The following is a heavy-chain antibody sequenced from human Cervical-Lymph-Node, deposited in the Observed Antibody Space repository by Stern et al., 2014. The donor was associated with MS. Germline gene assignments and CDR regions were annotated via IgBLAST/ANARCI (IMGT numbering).Heavy chain of an antibody. J-gene: IGHJ4*02. D-gene: IGHD2-15*01. CDR3: AREYCYGGSCYGSPLDY. V-gene: IGHV3-33*01. CDR2: ISYDGSNK. CDR1: GFTFSSYG. Sequence: VQLVESGGGVVQPGRSLGLSCAASGFTFSSYGMHWVRQAPGKGLVWVAVISYDGSNKEYTDSVKGRFTISRDNSKNTLYLQMNSLRAEDTAVYYCAREYCYGGSCYGSPLDYWGQGNLVTVSS.